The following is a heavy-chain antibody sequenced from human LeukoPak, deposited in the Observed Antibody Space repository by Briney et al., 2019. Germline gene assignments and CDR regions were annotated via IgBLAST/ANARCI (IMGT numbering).Heavy chain of an antibody. J-gene: IGHJ4*02. CDR3: ARDGLGVAPPY. CDR1: GGSISSGGYY. V-gene: IGHV4-31*03. D-gene: IGHD3-3*01. Sequence: SETLSLTCTVSGGSISSGGYYWSWIRQHPGKGLEWIGYTYYSGSTYYNPSLRSRVALSLDTSKNQFSLNLTSVTAADTAVYYCARDGLGVAPPYWGQGTLVTVSS. CDR2: TYYSGST.